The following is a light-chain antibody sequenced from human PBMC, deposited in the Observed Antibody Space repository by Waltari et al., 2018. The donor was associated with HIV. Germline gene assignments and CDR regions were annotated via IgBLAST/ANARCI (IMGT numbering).Light chain of an antibody. J-gene: IGLJ1*01. V-gene: IGLV1-40*01. CDR1: SPNTGAGFA. CDR3: QSYDSSLRGHV. CDR2: GNS. Sequence: QSVLTQPPSVSGAPGQRLTIPCTGSSPNTGAGFALHWYQQLPGNAPKVLIYGNSNRPSGVPDRFSGSKSGTSASLAITGLQADDEGDYYCQSYDSSLRGHVFGSGTRVTVL.